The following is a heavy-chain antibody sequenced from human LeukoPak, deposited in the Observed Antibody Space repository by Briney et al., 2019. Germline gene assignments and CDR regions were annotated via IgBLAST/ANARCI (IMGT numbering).Heavy chain of an antibody. CDR1: GGSFSGYY. Sequence: SETLSLTCAVYGGSFSGYYWSWIRQPPGKGLEWIGEINHSGSTNYNPSLKSRVTISVDTSKNQFSLKLSSVTAADTAVYYCARDRSSWKLAGRVRNWFDPWGQGTLVTVSS. V-gene: IGHV4-34*01. CDR2: INHSGST. CDR3: ARDRSSWKLAGRVRNWFDP. D-gene: IGHD6-13*01. J-gene: IGHJ5*02.